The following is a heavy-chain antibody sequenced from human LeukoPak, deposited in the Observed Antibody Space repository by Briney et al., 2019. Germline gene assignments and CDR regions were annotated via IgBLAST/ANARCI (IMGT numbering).Heavy chain of an antibody. CDR1: VYTFTSYY. D-gene: IGHD3-16*01. J-gene: IGHJ6*03. CDR3: ARETSQKGAHYMDV. V-gene: IGHV1-46*01. Sequence: ASVKVSCKASVYTFTSYYMHWVRQAPGQGLEWMGLSNPTGGSTGYAQKFQGRVTMTRDMSTSTDYMELSSLRSEDTAIYYCARETSQKGAHYMDVWGKGTTVTISS. CDR2: SNPTGGST.